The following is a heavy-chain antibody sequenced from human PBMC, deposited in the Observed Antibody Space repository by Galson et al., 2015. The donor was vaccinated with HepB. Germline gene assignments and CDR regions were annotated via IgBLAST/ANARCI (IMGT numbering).Heavy chain of an antibody. CDR2: ISSSSSTI. D-gene: IGHD2-2*01. V-gene: IGHV3-48*02. CDR3: ARGATSKLGYCSSTSCHRGFDY. J-gene: IGHJ4*02. CDR1: GFTFSSYS. Sequence: SLRLSCAASGFTFSSYSMNWVRQAPGKGLEWVSYISSSSSTIYYADSVKGRFTISRDNAKNSLYLQMNSLRDEDTAVYYCARGATSKLGYCSSTSCHRGFDYWGQGTLVTVSS.